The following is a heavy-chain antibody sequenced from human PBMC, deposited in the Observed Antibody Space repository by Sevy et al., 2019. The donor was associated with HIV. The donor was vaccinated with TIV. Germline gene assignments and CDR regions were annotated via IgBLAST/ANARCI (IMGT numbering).Heavy chain of an antibody. D-gene: IGHD3-3*01. CDR1: GGSISSYY. V-gene: IGHV4-59*01. J-gene: IGHJ4*02. CDR3: ARVTDFWSGYYPYYFDY. CDR2: IYYSGST. Sequence: SETLSLTCTVSGGSISSYYWSWIRQPPGKGLEWIGYIYYSGSTNYNPSLKSRVTISVDTSKNQFSLKLSSVTAADTAVYDCARVTDFWSGYYPYYFDYWGQGTLVTVSS.